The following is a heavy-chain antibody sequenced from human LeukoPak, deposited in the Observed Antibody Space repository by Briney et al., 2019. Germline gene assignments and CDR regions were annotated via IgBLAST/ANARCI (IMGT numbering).Heavy chain of an antibody. Sequence: SVKVSCKASGGTFSSYAISWVRQAPGQGLEWMGRIIPIFGIANYAQKFQGRVTITADKSTSTAYMELSSLRSEDTAVYYCARESGPYGDRKRYGMDVWGQGTTVTVSS. V-gene: IGHV1-69*04. CDR2: IIPIFGIA. J-gene: IGHJ6*02. CDR3: ARESGPYGDRKRYGMDV. CDR1: GGTFSSYA. D-gene: IGHD4-17*01.